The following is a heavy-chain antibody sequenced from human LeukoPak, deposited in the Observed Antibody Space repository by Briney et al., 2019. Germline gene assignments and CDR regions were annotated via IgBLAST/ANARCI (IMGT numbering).Heavy chain of an antibody. Sequence: ASVKVSCKASGYTFTSYGISWVRQATGQGLEWMGWMNPNSGNTGYAQKFQGRVTMTRNTSISTAYMELSSLRSEDTAVYYCARVFGYSSSWYSKNYYYYMDVWGKGTTVTISS. D-gene: IGHD6-13*01. CDR1: GYTFTSYG. CDR2: MNPNSGNT. V-gene: IGHV1-8*02. CDR3: ARVFGYSSSWYSKNYYYYMDV. J-gene: IGHJ6*03.